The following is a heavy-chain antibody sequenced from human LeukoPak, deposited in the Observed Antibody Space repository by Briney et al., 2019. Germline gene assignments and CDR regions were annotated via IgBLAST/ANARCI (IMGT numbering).Heavy chain of an antibody. Sequence: GSLRLSCAASGFTFSDYYMSWIRQAPGKGLEWIGSIYYSGSTYYNPSLKSRVTISVDTSKNQFSLKLSSVTAADTAVYYCARDWIAVAGTLDYWGQGTQVTVSS. CDR3: ARDWIAVAGTLDY. D-gene: IGHD6-19*01. CDR1: GFTFSDYY. J-gene: IGHJ4*02. V-gene: IGHV4-38-2*02. CDR2: IYYSGST.